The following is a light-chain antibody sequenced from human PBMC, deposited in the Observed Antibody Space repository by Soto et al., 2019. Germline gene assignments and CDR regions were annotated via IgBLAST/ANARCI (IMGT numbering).Light chain of an antibody. V-gene: IGLV2-14*01. Sequence: QSALTQPASVSGSPGQSITISCTGTRRDVGGYNYVSWYQQHPGKAPKLMIFEVNSRPSGVSNRFSASKSGNTASLTISGLQAGDEADYYCSSYTSSSFWVFGGGTKLTVL. CDR2: EVN. CDR1: RRDVGGYNY. CDR3: SSYTSSSFWV. J-gene: IGLJ3*02.